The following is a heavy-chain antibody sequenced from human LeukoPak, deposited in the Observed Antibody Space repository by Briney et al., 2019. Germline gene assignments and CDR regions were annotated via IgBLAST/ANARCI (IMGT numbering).Heavy chain of an antibody. D-gene: IGHD6-19*01. V-gene: IGHV3-15*01. CDR2: IKSKTDGGTT. CDR3: ATGGSSGWTFNY. Sequence: RGGSLRLSCAASAFTFSNTWMSCVRQAPGRGLEWAGRIKSKTDGGTTDYAAPVKGRFTISRDDSKNTLYLQMNSLKTEDTAVYYCATGGSSGWTFNYWGQGTLVTVSP. CDR1: AFTFSNTW. J-gene: IGHJ4*02.